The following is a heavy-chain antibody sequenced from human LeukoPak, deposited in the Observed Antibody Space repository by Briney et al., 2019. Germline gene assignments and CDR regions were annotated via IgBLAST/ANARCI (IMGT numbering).Heavy chain of an antibody. CDR2: IYYSGST. V-gene: IGHV4-39*01. J-gene: IGHJ4*02. CDR3: ARLDSSGWYGSNDY. CDR1: GGSISSSSYY. Sequence: PSETLSLTCTVSGGSISSSSYYWGWIRQPPGKGLEWIGSIYYSGSTYYNPSLKSRVTISVDTSKNQFSLKLSSVTAADTAVYYCARLDSSGWYGSNDYWGQGTLVTVSS. D-gene: IGHD6-19*01.